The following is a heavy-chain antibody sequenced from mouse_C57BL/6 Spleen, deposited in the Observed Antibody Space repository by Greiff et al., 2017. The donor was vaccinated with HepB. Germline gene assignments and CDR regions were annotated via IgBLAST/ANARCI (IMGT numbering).Heavy chain of an antibody. CDR1: GYTFTSYW. CDR3: ASRGAITTDYAMDY. D-gene: IGHD1-1*01. CDR2: IDPSDSYT. V-gene: IGHV1-59*01. J-gene: IGHJ4*01. Sequence: QVQLQHPGAELVRPGTSVKLSCKASGYTFTSYWMHWVKQRPGQGLEWIGVIDPSDSYTNYNQKFKGKATLTVDTSSSTAYMQLSSLTSEDSAVYYCASRGAITTDYAMDYWGQGTSVTVSS.